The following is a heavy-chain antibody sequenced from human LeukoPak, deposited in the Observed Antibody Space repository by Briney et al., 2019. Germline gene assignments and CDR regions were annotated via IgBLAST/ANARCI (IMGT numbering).Heavy chain of an antibody. CDR2: MNPNSGNT. J-gene: IGHJ3*02. D-gene: IGHD7-27*01. V-gene: IGHV1-8*01. CDR1: GYTFTSYD. CDR3: ARSGSFAKVAFDI. Sequence: ASVKVSCKASGYTFTSYDINWVRQATGQGLEWMGWMNPNSGNTGYAQKFQGRVTITRNTSISTAYMELSSLRSEDTAVYYCARSGSFAKVAFDIWGQGTMVTVSS.